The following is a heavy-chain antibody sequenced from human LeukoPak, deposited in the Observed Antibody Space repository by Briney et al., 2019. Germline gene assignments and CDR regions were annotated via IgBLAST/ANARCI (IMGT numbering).Heavy chain of an antibody. J-gene: IGHJ6*02. Sequence: ASVKVSCKASGYTFTSYAMNWVRQAPGQGLEWMGWINTNTGNPTYAQGFTGRFVFSLDTSVSTAYLQISSLKAEDTAVYYCARVPQAKWFGEEEGDYYYYGMDVWGQGTTVTVSS. V-gene: IGHV7-4-1*02. CDR2: INTNTGNP. D-gene: IGHD3-10*01. CDR1: GYTFTSYA. CDR3: ARVPQAKWFGEEEGDYYYYGMDV.